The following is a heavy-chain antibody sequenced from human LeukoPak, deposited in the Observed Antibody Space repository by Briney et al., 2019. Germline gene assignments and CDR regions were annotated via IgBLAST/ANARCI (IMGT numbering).Heavy chain of an antibody. Sequence: PGGSLRLPCAASGFTFSSYEMNWVRQAPGKGLEWVSYISSSGSTIYYADSVKGRFTISRDNAKNSLYLQMNSLRAEDTAVYYCARAASYVWGSYRYDAFDIWGQGTTVTVSS. D-gene: IGHD3-16*02. CDR1: GFTFSSYE. CDR2: ISSSGSTI. J-gene: IGHJ3*02. CDR3: ARAASYVWGSYRYDAFDI. V-gene: IGHV3-48*03.